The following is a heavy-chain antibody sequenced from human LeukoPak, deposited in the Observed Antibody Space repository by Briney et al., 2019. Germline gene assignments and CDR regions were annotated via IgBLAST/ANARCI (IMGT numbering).Heavy chain of an antibody. V-gene: IGHV4-38-2*02. J-gene: IGHJ6*02. CDR3: ARGDESLVYGMDV. CDR1: GYSISSGYY. CDR2: ISYSGST. Sequence: SETLSLTCTVSGYSISSGYYWGWIRQPPGKGLEWVGYISYSGSTHYSPSLSSRVSISLDTSKNQFSLRLKSVTAADTAVYYCARGDESLVYGMDVWGQGTTVTVSS.